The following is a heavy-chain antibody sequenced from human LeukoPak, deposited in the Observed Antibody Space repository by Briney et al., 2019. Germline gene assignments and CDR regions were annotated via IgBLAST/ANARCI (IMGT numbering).Heavy chain of an antibody. CDR3: GRGAGIGDH. J-gene: IGHJ4*02. CDR1: GFTFNRHW. V-gene: IGHV3-7*01. D-gene: IGHD6-19*01. CDR2: IKEDGTDK. Sequence: GGSLRLSCAASGFTFNRHWMSWARQAPGKGLEWLANIKEDGTDKFYVDSVEGRFIISRDNAKNSLYLQMNSLRVEDTAVYYCGRGAGIGDHWGQGTLATVSS.